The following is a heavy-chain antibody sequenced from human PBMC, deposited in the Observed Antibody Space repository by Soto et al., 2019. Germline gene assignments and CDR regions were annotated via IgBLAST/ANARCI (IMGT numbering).Heavy chain of an antibody. D-gene: IGHD4-17*01. CDR2: INHSGST. J-gene: IGHJ4*02. CDR1: GVSFSGYY. Sequence: PSETLSLTCAVYGVSFSGYYWSWIRQPPGKGLEWIGEINHSGSTNYNPSLKSRVTISVDTSKNQFSLKLSSVTAADTAVYYCARVVFGLGVTTADYWGQGTLVTVSS. CDR3: ARVVFGLGVTTADY. V-gene: IGHV4-34*01.